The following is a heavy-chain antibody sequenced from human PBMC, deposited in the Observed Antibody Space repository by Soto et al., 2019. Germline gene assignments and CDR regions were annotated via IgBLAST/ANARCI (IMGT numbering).Heavy chain of an antibody. Sequence: PSETLSLTCTVSGGSISSGCYYWSWIRQHPGKGLEWIGYIYYSGSTYYNPSLKSRVTISVDTSKNQFSLKLSSVTAADTAVYYCAGVTTVTPKLDYWGQGTLVTGLL. CDR2: IYYSGST. D-gene: IGHD4-17*01. V-gene: IGHV4-31*03. CDR1: GGSISSGCYY. CDR3: AGVTTVTPKLDY. J-gene: IGHJ4*02.